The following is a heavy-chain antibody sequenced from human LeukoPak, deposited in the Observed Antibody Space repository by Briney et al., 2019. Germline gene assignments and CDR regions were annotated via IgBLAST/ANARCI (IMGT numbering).Heavy chain of an antibody. D-gene: IGHD3-10*02. CDR2: ISASGGST. CDR3: AELGITMIGGV. Sequence: GGSLRLSCAASGVTFSNYGMSWVRQAPGKGLEWVSAISASGGSTYYADSVKGRFTISRDNSKNTLYLQMNSLRAEDTAVYYCAELGITMIGGVWGKGTTVTISP. J-gene: IGHJ6*04. V-gene: IGHV3-23*01. CDR1: GVTFSNYG.